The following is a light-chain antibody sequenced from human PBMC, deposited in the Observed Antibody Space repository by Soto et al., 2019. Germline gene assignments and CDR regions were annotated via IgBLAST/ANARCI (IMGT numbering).Light chain of an antibody. CDR2: DAS. J-gene: IGKJ1*01. Sequence: DIQMTQTPSSLSATVGDRVTITCRAIQSNSSLLAWYQQKPGKAPKLLIYDASSLESGVPSRFSARGSGTEITLSISSLQPDDFATYYCQQYSSYWTFGQGTKVDI. CDR3: QQYSSYWT. CDR1: QSNSSL. V-gene: IGKV1-5*01.